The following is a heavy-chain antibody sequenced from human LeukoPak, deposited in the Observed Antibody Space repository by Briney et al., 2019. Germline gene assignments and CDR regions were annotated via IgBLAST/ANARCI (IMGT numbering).Heavy chain of an antibody. Sequence: TGGSLRLSCEASGFTFSSYWMSWVRQAPGKGLEWVANIKEDGSEKKYVDSVKGRFIIPRDNAKKSLSLQMNSLRAEDTAVYYCAKENVDTPLVTYFFDYWGQGTLVTVSS. D-gene: IGHD5-18*01. CDR2: IKEDGSEK. V-gene: IGHV3-7*04. CDR3: AKENVDTPLVTYFFDY. CDR1: GFTFSSYW. J-gene: IGHJ4*02.